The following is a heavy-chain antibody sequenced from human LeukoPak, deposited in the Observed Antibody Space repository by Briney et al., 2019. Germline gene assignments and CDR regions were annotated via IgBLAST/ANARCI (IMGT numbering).Heavy chain of an antibody. CDR3: AKDENYYALGSPPDY. CDR1: GFTFTTYW. CDR2: INQDGTEK. V-gene: IGHV3-7*01. J-gene: IGHJ4*02. D-gene: IGHD3-10*01. Sequence: PGGSLRLSCAASGFTFTTYWMSWVRQAPGKGLEWVANINQDGTEKYYVDSVKGRFTISRDNSKNTLYLQMNSLRAEDTAVYYCAKDENYYALGSPPDYWGQGTLVTVSS.